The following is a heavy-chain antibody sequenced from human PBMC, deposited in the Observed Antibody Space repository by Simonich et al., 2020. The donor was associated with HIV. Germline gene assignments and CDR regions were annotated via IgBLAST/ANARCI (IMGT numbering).Heavy chain of an antibody. CDR1: GGSFSGYY. CDR3: ARRDRELILYFDY. CDR2: INHSGIT. J-gene: IGHJ4*02. Sequence: QVQLQQWGAGLLKPSETLSLTCAVYGGSFSGYYWSWIRQPPGKGLEWIGEINHSGITNYKSSLNRRATISVDKSKNQFSLKLSSVTAADTAIYYCARRDRELILYFDYWGQGNLVTVSS. V-gene: IGHV4-34*01. D-gene: IGHD3-3*01.